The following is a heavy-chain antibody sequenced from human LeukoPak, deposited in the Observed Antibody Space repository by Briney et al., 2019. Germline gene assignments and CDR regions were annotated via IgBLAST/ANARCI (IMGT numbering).Heavy chain of an antibody. CDR2: INHSGST. J-gene: IGHJ3*02. D-gene: IGHD3-9*01. CDR3: ARDTRYFDLLVAFDI. V-gene: IGHV4-34*01. Sequence: SETLSLTCAVYGGSFSGYYWSWIRQPPGKGLEWIGEINHSGSTNYNPSLKSRVTISVDTSKNQFSLKLSSVTAADTAVYYCARDTRYFDLLVAFDIWGQGTMVTVSS. CDR1: GGSFSGYY.